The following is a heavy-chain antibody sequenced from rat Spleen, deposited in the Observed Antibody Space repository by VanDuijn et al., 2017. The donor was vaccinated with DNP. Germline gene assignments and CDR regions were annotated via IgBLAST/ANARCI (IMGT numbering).Heavy chain of an antibody. Sequence: EVQLVESGGGPVQPGRSLKLSCVASGFIFSNYWMTWIRQAPGKGLEWVASISSTGDNTYYSDSVKGLFSLSRDNAKSTLYLQVSSLRSEDTATYYCATLLITRVMDAWGQGASVTVSS. CDR3: ATLLITRVMDA. CDR2: ISSTGDNT. V-gene: IGHV5-31*01. J-gene: IGHJ4*01. CDR1: GFIFSNYW. D-gene: IGHD1-1*01.